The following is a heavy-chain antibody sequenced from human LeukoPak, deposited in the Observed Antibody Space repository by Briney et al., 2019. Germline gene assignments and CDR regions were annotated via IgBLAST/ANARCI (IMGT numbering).Heavy chain of an antibody. V-gene: IGHV3-23*01. D-gene: IGHD6-13*01. J-gene: IGHJ4*02. CDR1: GFNFSSYA. CDR2: ISGSGGNT. CDR3: ARQSWGRWYVFDY. Sequence: GGSLRLSCAASGFNFSSYAMSWARQAPGKGLEWVSGISGSGGNTYYADSVKGRFTISRDNSNNTLYLQKNSLRGEDTVVDYCARQSWGRWYVFDYWGQGTLVTVSS.